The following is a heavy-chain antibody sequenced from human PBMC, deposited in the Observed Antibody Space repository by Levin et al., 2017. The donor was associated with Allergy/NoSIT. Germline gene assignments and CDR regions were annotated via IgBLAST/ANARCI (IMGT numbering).Heavy chain of an antibody. CDR3: ARSKMRCSGGSCYSGFDS. CDR2: ISGSGTAT. D-gene: IGHD2-15*01. CDR1: GFTLYSYA. Sequence: LSLTCAASGFTLYSYAIHWVRQAPGRGPEWVSGISGSGTATDYADSVKGRFTISRDNSKNTVYMEMNSLRVDDTALYYCARSKMRCSGGSCYSGFDSWGQGTQVTVSS. V-gene: IGHV3-23*01. J-gene: IGHJ4*02.